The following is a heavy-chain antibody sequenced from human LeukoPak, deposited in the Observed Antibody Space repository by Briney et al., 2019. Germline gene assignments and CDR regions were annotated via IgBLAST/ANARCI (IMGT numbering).Heavy chain of an antibody. V-gene: IGHV3-7*04. D-gene: IGHD3-16*01. CDR3: ARDTRYFGGPKSGGVGMGV. CDR1: GFTFSSYY. J-gene: IGHJ6*02. Sequence: PGGSLRLSCAASGFTFSSYYMSWVRQAPGKGLEWVANIKQDGSGKYYVDSVKGRFTISRDNAKNSLYLQMSSLRAEDTAVYYCARDTRYFGGPKSGGVGMGVWGQGTTVTVSS. CDR2: IKQDGSGK.